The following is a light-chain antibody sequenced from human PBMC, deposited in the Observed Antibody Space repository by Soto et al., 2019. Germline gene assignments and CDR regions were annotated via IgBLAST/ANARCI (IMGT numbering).Light chain of an antibody. CDR1: QSVSSTY. V-gene: IGKV3-20*01. CDR3: QPYDISPLP. CDR2: GAS. J-gene: IGKJ2*01. Sequence: EIVLTQSPGTLSFSPGERATLSCRASQSVSSTYLDWYQQKPGQAPRLLIYGASSRATGIPDRFSGSVSGTDFTLTNTRLEPEDFAVYSWQPYDISPLPVGQGTKLEIK.